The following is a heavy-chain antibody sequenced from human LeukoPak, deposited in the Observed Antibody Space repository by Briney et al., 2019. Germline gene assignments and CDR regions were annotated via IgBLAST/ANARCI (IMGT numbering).Heavy chain of an antibody. CDR3: ARDPMVEAYYDFWSGYYTGMDV. J-gene: IGHJ6*02. Sequence: GGSLRLSCAASGFTFSSYWMSWVRQAPGKGLEWVAVISYDGSNKYYADSVKGRFTISRDNSKNTLYLQMNSLRAEDTAVYYCARDPMVEAYYDFWSGYYTGMDVWGQGTTVTVSS. D-gene: IGHD3-3*01. CDR1: GFTFSSYW. CDR2: ISYDGSNK. V-gene: IGHV3-30-3*01.